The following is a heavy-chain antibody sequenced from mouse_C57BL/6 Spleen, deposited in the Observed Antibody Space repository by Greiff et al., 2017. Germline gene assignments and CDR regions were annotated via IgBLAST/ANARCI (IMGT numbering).Heavy chain of an antibody. V-gene: IGHV5-9-1*02. D-gene: IGHD2-3*01. CDR3: TRDGYYAMDY. CDR2: ISSGGDYI. CDR1: GFPFSSYA. J-gene: IGHJ4*01. Sequence: EVMLVESGEGLVKPGGSLQLSCAASGFPFSSYAMSWVRQTQEKRLEWVAYISSGGDYIYYAATVKGRFTISRDNARNTLYLQMSSLKSEDTAMYYCTRDGYYAMDYWGQGTSVTVSS.